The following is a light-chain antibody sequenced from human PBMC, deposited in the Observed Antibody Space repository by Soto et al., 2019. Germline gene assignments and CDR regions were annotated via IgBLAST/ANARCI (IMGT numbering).Light chain of an antibody. J-gene: IGKJ2*01. CDR3: QQYSSFPYT. CDR1: QSFSSS. CDR2: KAS. Sequence: DIQMTQSPSTLSASVGDRVTITCRASQSFSSSLAWYQQKPGKAPKVLIYKASTLESGVPSRFSGSASGADFTFTITSLQPDDSATYYCQQYSSFPYTFGQGTKLEIK. V-gene: IGKV1-5*03.